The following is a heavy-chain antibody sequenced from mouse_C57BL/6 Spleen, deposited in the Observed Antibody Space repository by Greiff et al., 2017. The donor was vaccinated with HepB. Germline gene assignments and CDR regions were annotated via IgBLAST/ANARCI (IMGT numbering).Heavy chain of an antibody. CDR2: INPNYGTT. J-gene: IGHJ1*03. V-gene: IGHV1-39*01. CDR1: GYSFTDYN. CDR3: ARSRLRDWYFDV. Sequence: EVNLVESGPELVKPGASVKISCKASGYSFTDYNMNWVKQSNGKSLEWIGVINPNYGTTSYNQKFKGKATLTVDQSSSTAYMQLNSLTSEDSAVYYCARSRLRDWYFDVWGTGTTVTVSS. D-gene: IGHD1-1*01.